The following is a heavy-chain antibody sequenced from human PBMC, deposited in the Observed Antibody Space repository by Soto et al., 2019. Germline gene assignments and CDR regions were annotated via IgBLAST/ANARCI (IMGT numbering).Heavy chain of an antibody. CDR2: ISYDGSNK. CDR3: AKQLGTRNAFDI. J-gene: IGHJ3*02. Sequence: GGSLRLSCAASGFTFSSYGMHWVRQAPGKGLEWVAVISYDGSNKYYADSVKGRFTISRDNSKNTLYLQMNSLRAEDTDVYYCAKQLGTRNAFDIWGQGTMVTVSS. V-gene: IGHV3-30*18. D-gene: IGHD1-1*01. CDR1: GFTFSSYG.